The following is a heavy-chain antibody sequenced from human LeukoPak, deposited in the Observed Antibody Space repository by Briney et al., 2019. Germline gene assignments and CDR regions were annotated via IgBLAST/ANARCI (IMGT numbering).Heavy chain of an antibody. D-gene: IGHD3-3*01. CDR2: ISSSGSTI. CDR1: GFTFSSYE. J-gene: IGHJ4*02. Sequence: GGSLRLSCAASGFTFSSYEMNWVRQAPGKGLAWVSYISSSGSTIYYADSVKGRFTISRDNAKNSLDVQMNSLRAEDTAVYYCARENYDFWSGSTGGYYFDYWGQGTLVTVSS. V-gene: IGHV3-48*03. CDR3: ARENYDFWSGSTGGYYFDY.